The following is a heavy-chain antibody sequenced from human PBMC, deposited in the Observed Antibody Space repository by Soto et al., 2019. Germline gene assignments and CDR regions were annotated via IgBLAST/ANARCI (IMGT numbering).Heavy chain of an antibody. Sequence: GGSLRLSCAASGLTFGKYWMTWVRQAPGKGLEWVATIKHDGSEKSNLDSVEGRFTISRDNAKNSLSLQMNSLRVEDTAVYFCASVPGSPGYHGLDVWGQGTTVTV. J-gene: IGHJ6*02. CDR2: IKHDGSEK. CDR3: ASVPGSPGYHGLDV. V-gene: IGHV3-7*03. D-gene: IGHD6-19*01. CDR1: GLTFGKYW.